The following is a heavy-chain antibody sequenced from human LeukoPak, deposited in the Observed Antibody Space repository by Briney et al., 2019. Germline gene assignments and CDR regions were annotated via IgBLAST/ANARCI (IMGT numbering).Heavy chain of an antibody. D-gene: IGHD2-2*01. CDR1: GYTFIGYY. CDR3: ARPHCSSTSCYAETQNWFDP. CDR2: INPNSGGT. J-gene: IGHJ5*02. Sequence: GASVKVSCKASGYTFIGYYMHWVRQAPGQGLEWMGRINPNSGGTNYAQKFQGRVTMTRDTPISTAYMELSRLRSDDTAVYYCARPHCSSTSCYAETQNWFDPWGQGTLVTVSS. V-gene: IGHV1-2*06.